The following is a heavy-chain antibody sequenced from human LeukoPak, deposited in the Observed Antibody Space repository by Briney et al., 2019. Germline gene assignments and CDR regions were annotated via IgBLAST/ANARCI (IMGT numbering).Heavy chain of an antibody. CDR2: ISTDGRGT. CDR3: AREDGYSSSWYSDY. Sequence: GGSLRLSCAASGFTFSDYAMHWVRQAPGKGLEYVSAISTDGRGTYYANSVKGRFTISRDNAKNSLYLQMNSLRAEDTAVYYSAREDGYSSSWYSDYWGQGTLVTVSS. J-gene: IGHJ4*02. CDR1: GFTFSDYA. V-gene: IGHV3-64*01. D-gene: IGHD6-13*01.